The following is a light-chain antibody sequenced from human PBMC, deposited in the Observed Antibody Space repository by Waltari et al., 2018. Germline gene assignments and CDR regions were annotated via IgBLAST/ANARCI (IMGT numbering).Light chain of an antibody. V-gene: IGLV1-47*01. Sequence: QPVLTQPPSASGTPGQRVTISCSGRNSNIGSTPVSWYQQFPGTAPKLVIYKNDQRPSGVPDRFSASKSGTAASLAISGLRSEDEADYYCAAWDDSPIGQVFGGGTKVTVL. CDR3: AAWDDSPIGQV. J-gene: IGLJ3*02. CDR1: NSNIGSTP. CDR2: KND.